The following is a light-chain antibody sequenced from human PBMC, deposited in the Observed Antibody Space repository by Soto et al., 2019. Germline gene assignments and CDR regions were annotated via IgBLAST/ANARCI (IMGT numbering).Light chain of an antibody. V-gene: IGKV3-20*01. CDR3: QQYGSSPGT. CDR2: GAS. J-gene: IGKJ4*01. Sequence: EVVLTQSPGTLSLSPGERATLSCRASQSVSSYIAWYQQKPGQAPRLLISGASSRATGIPDRFSGSGSGTDFTLTISRLGPEDFAVYYCQQYGSSPGTFGGGTKVEIK. CDR1: QSVSSY.